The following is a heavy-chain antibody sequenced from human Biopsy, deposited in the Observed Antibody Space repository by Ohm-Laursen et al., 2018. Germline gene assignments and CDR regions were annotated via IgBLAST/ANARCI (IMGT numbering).Heavy chain of an antibody. J-gene: IGHJ1*01. V-gene: IGHV4-34*01. D-gene: IGHD3-16*01. Sequence: SETLSLTCCVYGGSFSDDYWTWIRQPPGKGLEWIGEINHGGTTKYYNPSLRSRASISKDTSKNQFSLRLTSVSAADTAVYYCARGRNYIWGNEPWDWGQGTLVTVSS. CDR1: GGSFSDDY. CDR2: INHGGTT. CDR3: ARGRNYIWGNEPWD.